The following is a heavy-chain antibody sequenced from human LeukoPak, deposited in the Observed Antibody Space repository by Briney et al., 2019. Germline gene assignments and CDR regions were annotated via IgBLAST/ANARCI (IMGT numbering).Heavy chain of an antibody. D-gene: IGHD3-10*01. CDR2: INSDGSST. J-gene: IGHJ4*02. CDR1: GFTFSSYW. V-gene: IGHV3-74*01. CDR3: AKRASGSGTSLYYFDY. Sequence: GGSLRLSCAASGFTFSSYWMHWVRQAPGKGLVWVSRINSDGSSTSYADSVKGRFTISRDNSKNTLYLQMNSLRAEDTAVYYCAKRASGSGTSLYYFDYWGQGTLVTVSS.